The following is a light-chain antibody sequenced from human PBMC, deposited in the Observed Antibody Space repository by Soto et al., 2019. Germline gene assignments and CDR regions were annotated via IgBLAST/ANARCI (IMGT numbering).Light chain of an antibody. CDR1: QSISSY. CDR2: AAS. CDR3: QQSYRTPRT. J-gene: IGKJ1*01. Sequence: DIQMTQSPSSLSASVGDRVTITCRASQSISSYLNWYQQKPGKAPKLLISAASSLQSGVPSRFSGSGSGTDFTLTISSLQPEDFANYYCQQSYRTPRTCGQGTKVEIK. V-gene: IGKV1-39*01.